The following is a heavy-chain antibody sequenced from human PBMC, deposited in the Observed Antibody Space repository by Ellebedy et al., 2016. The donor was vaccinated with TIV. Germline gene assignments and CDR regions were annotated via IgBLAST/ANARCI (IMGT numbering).Heavy chain of an antibody. V-gene: IGHV6-1*01. CDR1: GDSVSSNGIA. Sequence: MPSETLSLTCAISGDSVSSNGIAWNWIRQSPSRGLEWLGRTYYRSKLYNDYAVSVRGRITISLDTSKNQFSLQLNSVTPEDTAVYYCARGINSAFDIWGQGTVVTVSS. J-gene: IGHJ3*02. D-gene: IGHD6-13*01. CDR3: ARGINSAFDI. CDR2: TYYRSKLYN.